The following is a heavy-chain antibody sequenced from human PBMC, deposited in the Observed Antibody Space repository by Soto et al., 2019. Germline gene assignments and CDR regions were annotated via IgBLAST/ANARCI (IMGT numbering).Heavy chain of an antibody. Sequence: QVQLVQSGAEVKKPGASVKVSCKASGYTFTSYGISWVRQAPGQGLEWMGWISAYNGNTNYAQKLQGRVTMTTDTSTSTGYMELRSLRSYDTAVYFCAREYSSSCHDYWGQGTLVTVSS. CDR2: ISAYNGNT. D-gene: IGHD6-13*01. V-gene: IGHV1-18*01. CDR3: AREYSSSCHDY. J-gene: IGHJ4*02. CDR1: GYTFTSYG.